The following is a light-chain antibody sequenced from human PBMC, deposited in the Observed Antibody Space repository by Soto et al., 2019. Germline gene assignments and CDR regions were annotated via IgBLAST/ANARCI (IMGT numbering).Light chain of an antibody. CDR2: EVG. Sequence: QSALTQPASVSGSPGQSITISCTGTSSDVGGYNYVSWYQQNPGKAPKLMIFEVGNRPSGVSDRFSGSKSGNTASLTISGLQAEDEADYYCASYAGTKLFVFGSGTKVTVL. CDR1: SSDVGGYNY. J-gene: IGLJ1*01. CDR3: ASYAGTKLFV. V-gene: IGLV2-14*01.